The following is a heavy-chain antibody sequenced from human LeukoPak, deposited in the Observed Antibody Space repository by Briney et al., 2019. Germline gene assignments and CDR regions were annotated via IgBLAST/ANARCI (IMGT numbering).Heavy chain of an antibody. D-gene: IGHD3-22*01. J-gene: IGHJ5*02. V-gene: IGHV4-4*02. CDR2: IYHSGST. CDR1: GGSISSSNW. CDR3: ARGASPGYYDSSGYFLRS. Sequence: SGTLSLTCAVSGGSISSSNWWSWVRPPPGKGLEWIGEIYHSGSTNYNPSLKSRVTISVDKSKNQFSLKLSSVTAADTAVYYCARGASPGYYDSSGYFLRSWGQGTLVTVSS.